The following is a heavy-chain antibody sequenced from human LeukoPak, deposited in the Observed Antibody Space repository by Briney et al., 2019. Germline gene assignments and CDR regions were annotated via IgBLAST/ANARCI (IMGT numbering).Heavy chain of an antibody. Sequence: GESLKISCKGSGYSFTSYWIGWVRQMPGKGLEWMGIIYPGDSDTRYSPSFQGQVTISVDKSISTAYLQWSSLKASDTAMYYCARHGDCSSTICPGSDYWGQGTLVTVSS. J-gene: IGHJ4*02. V-gene: IGHV5-51*01. CDR1: GYSFTSYW. CDR3: ARHGDCSSTICPGSDY. D-gene: IGHD2-2*01. CDR2: IYPGDSDT.